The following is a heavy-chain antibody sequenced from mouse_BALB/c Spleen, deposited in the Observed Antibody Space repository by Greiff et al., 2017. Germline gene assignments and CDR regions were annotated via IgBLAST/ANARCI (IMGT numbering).Heavy chain of an antibody. V-gene: IGHV1-14*01. CDR2: INPYNDGT. Sequence: EVQLQQSGPELVKPGASVKMSCKASGYTFTSYVMHWVKQKPGQGLEWIGYINPYNDGTKYNEKFKGKATLTSDKSSSTAYMELSSLTSEDSAVYYCARNSLITTGAWFAYWGQGTLVTVSA. J-gene: IGHJ3*01. CDR1: GYTFTSYV. CDR3: ARNSLITTGAWFAY. D-gene: IGHD1-2*01.